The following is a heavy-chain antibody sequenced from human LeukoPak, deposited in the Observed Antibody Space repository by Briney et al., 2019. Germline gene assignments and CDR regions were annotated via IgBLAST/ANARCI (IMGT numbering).Heavy chain of an antibody. J-gene: IGHJ4*02. CDR3: ARDPSYYYDSGAPLD. CDR1: GFTLSSYT. Sequence: GGSLRLSCAASGFTLSSYTMHWVRQAPGKGLEWVSSISNTGNHIYYADSVKGRFTISRDNAKHSLYLQMSTLRAEDTAVYYCARDPSYYYDSGAPLDWGQGTLVTVSS. V-gene: IGHV3-21*01. CDR2: ISNTGNHI. D-gene: IGHD3-22*01.